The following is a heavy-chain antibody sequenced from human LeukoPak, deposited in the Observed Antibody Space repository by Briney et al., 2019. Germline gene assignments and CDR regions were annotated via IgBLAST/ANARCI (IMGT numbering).Heavy chain of an antibody. Sequence: GGSLRLSCAASGFTFSSYAMHWVRQAPGKGLEWVAVISYDGSNKYYADSVKGRFTISRDNSKNTLYLQMNSLRAEDTAVYYCAGERPPYDSSGFDYWGQGTLVTVSS. V-gene: IGHV3-30-3*01. CDR3: AGERPPYDSSGFDY. CDR2: ISYDGSNK. J-gene: IGHJ4*02. D-gene: IGHD3-22*01. CDR1: GFTFSSYA.